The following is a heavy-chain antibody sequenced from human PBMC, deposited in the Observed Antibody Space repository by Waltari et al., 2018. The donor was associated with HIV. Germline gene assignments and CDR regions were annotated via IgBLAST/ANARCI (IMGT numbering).Heavy chain of an antibody. V-gene: IGHV3-7*01. J-gene: IGHJ6*02. CDR3: ARIGTFPHNYAIDF. CDR2: IKDDGSEK. CDR1: GFTCSNYW. D-gene: IGHD1-26*01. Sequence: EVQLMESGGGLVQSGGSLRLSCAASGFTCSNYWMSWVRQTPGKGVEWVAYIKDDGSEKYYMGSVKGRFTISRDNAKNSMFLQMNSLRAEDTAVYYCARIGTFPHNYAIDFWGQGTTVTVSS.